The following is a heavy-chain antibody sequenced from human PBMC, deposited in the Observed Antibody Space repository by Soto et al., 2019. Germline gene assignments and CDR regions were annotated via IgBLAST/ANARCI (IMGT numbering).Heavy chain of an antibody. V-gene: IGHV3-33*01. CDR1: GFTFSSYG. Sequence: QVQLVESGGGVVQPGRSLRLSCGASGFTFSSYGMHWVRQAPGKGLEWVAVIWYDGSNKYYADSVKGRFTISRDNSKNTLYLQMNSLRAEATAVYYCARDRVEYSGSYIDYWGQGTLVTVSS. CDR2: IWYDGSNK. CDR3: ARDRVEYSGSYIDY. D-gene: IGHD1-26*01. J-gene: IGHJ4*02.